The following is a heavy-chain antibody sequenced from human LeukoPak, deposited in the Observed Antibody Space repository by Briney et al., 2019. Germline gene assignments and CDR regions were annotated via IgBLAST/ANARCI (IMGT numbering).Heavy chain of an antibody. V-gene: IGHV3-30*03. J-gene: IGHJ4*02. CDR3: ARGIGGPDY. Sequence: RPGGSLRLSCAASGFIFSNSAMHWVRQAPGKGLEWVAVISYDGSNKYYADSVKGRFTISRDNSKNTLYLQMNSLRAEDTATYYCARGIGGPDYWGRGTLVTVSS. D-gene: IGHD4-23*01. CDR2: ISYDGSNK. CDR1: GFIFSNSA.